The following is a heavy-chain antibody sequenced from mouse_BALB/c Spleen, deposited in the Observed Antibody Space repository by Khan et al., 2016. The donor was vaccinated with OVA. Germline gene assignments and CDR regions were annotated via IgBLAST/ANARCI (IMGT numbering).Heavy chain of an antibody. Sequence: QVQLKQSGAELAKPGASVKMSCKASGYTFTSYWMHWVKQRPGQGLEWIGFINPTTGYTEYNQKFKDKATLTADKSSSTAYMQLSSLPSEDSAVYYCARSPTMITQFSYWGQGTLVTVSA. CDR3: ARSPTMITQFSY. J-gene: IGHJ3*01. CDR1: GYTFTSYW. D-gene: IGHD2-4*01. CDR2: INPTTGYT. V-gene: IGHV1-7*01.